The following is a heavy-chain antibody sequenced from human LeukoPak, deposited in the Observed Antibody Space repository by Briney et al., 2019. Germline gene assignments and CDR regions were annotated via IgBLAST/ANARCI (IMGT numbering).Heavy chain of an antibody. CDR1: GGSISGSSYY. CDR3: ARDDGYSNYFDY. CDR2: IYYSGST. Sequence: SETLSLTCTVSGGSISGSSYYWGWIRQPPGKGLEWIGSIYYSGSTYYNPSLKSRVTISVDTSKNQFSLKLSSVTAADTAVYYCARDDGYSNYFDYWGQGTLVTVSS. D-gene: IGHD5-24*01. V-gene: IGHV4-39*07. J-gene: IGHJ4*02.